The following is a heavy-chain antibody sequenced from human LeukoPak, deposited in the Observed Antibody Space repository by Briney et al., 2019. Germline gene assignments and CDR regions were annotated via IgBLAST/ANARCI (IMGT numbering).Heavy chain of an antibody. Sequence: SETLSLTCTVSGGSISSTSYSWGWIRQPPGKGLEWIGSIYYSGSTYYNPSLKSRVTISVDTSKNQFSLKLSSVTAADTAVYYCARDKISSCSGSSCYSGPDYFDYWGQGTLVTVSS. J-gene: IGHJ4*02. CDR2: IYYSGST. V-gene: IGHV4-39*07. CDR1: GGSISSTSYS. CDR3: ARDKISSCSGSSCYSGPDYFDY. D-gene: IGHD2-15*01.